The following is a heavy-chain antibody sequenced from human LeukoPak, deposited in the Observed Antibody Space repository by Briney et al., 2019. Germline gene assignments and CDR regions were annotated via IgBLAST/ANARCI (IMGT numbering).Heavy chain of an antibody. CDR2: ITGGSTTK. V-gene: IGHV3-48*03. CDR1: GFTFSYYE. D-gene: IGHD6-19*01. CDR3: ARDGDIAVATAPYYFDY. Sequence: GGSLRLSCAASGFTFSYYEMIWVRQAPGKGLEWVSYITGGSTTKNYADSVKGRFTISRDNAKTSLYLQMNSLRAEDTAIYYCARDGDIAVATAPYYFDYWGQGILVTVS. J-gene: IGHJ4*02.